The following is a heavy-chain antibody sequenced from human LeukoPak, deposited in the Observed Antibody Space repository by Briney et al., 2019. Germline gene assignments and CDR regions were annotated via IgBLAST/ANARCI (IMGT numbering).Heavy chain of an antibody. V-gene: IGHV4-34*01. CDR3: ARGTRYYYGSGSYSLSDWFDP. D-gene: IGHD3-10*01. CDR1: GAAFSGYY. Sequence: PSEPLTLTCAVYGAAFSGYYWSWIRQPPGEGREWFGEINHSGSTNYNPSLKSRVTISVDTSKNQFSLKLSSVAAADTTVYYCARGTRYYYGSGSYSLSDWFDPWGQGTLVTVSS. J-gene: IGHJ5*02. CDR2: INHSGST.